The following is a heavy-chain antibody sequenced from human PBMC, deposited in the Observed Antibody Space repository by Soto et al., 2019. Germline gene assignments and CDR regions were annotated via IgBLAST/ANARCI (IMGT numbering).Heavy chain of an antibody. V-gene: IGHV3-30*18. J-gene: IGHJ6*02. CDR3: AKGGSSIYPYYYYGMDV. Sequence: QVQLVESGGGVVQPGRSLRLSCAASGFTFSSYGMHWVRQAPGKGLEWVAVISYDGSNKYYADSVKGRFTISRDNSKNTLYLQMNSLRAEETAVYYCAKGGSSIYPYYYYGMDVWGQGTTVTVSS. CDR2: ISYDGSNK. D-gene: IGHD6-6*01. CDR1: GFTFSSYG.